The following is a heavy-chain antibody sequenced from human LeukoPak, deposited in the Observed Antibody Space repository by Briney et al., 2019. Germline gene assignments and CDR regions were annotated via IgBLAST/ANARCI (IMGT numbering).Heavy chain of an antibody. Sequence: GESLKIFCKGSGYSFTSYWVAWVRQMPGKGLEWMGIIFPADSDTRYSPSFQDQVTISVDKSINTAYLQWSSLKASDTAMYYCARHRYFQLWGQGTLVTVSS. CDR2: IFPADSDT. V-gene: IGHV5-51*01. J-gene: IGHJ1*01. CDR1: GYSFTSYW. CDR3: ARHRYFQL.